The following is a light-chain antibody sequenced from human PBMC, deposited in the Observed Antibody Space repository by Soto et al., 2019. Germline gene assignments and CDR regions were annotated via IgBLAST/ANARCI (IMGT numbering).Light chain of an antibody. V-gene: IGKV3-11*01. J-gene: IGKJ4*01. CDR2: DAS. Sequence: EIVLTQSPATLSLSPGDRATLSCRASQSVGSYLGWYQQRPGQAPRLLIYDASNRATGIPARFSSSGSGTDFTPTYNCLEHEDVAVYECQQCSDRPATCGGGTKAEFK. CDR1: QSVGSY. CDR3: QQCSDRPAT.